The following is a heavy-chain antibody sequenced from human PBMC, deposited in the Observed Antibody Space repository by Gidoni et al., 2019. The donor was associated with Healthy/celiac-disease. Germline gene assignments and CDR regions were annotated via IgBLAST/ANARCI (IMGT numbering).Heavy chain of an antibody. D-gene: IGHD3-22*01. CDR3: ARGGVNYDNFYYFDY. V-gene: IGHV1-69*01. CDR1: GGTFISYA. Sequence: QVQLVQSGAEVKKPGSSVTVSCKASGGTFISYAISWVRQAPGQGLEWMGGIIPIFGTANYAQKFQGRVTITADESTSTAYMELSSLSSEDTAVYYCARGGVNYDNFYYFDYWGQGTLVTVSS. CDR2: IIPIFGTA. J-gene: IGHJ4*02.